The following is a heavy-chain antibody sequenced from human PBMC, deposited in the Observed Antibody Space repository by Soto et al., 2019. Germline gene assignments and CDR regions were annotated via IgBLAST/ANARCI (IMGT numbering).Heavy chain of an antibody. D-gene: IGHD6-6*01. CDR3: ARVSGSSSPWFYFDY. Sequence: GGSLRLSCAASGFTFSSYGMHWVRQAPGKGLEWVAVIWYDGSNKYYADSVKGRFTISRDNSKNTLYLQMNSLRAEDTTVYYCARVSGSSSPWFYFDYWGQGTLVTVSS. CDR1: GFTFSSYG. CDR2: IWYDGSNK. V-gene: IGHV3-33*01. J-gene: IGHJ4*02.